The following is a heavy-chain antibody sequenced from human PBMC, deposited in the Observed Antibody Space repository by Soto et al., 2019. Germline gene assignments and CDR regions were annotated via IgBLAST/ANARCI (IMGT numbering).Heavy chain of an antibody. CDR1: GGSISSSSYY. CDR2: IYYSGST. J-gene: IGHJ5*02. V-gene: IGHV4-30-4*01. CDR3: ARELEGWFDP. D-gene: IGHD1-1*01. Sequence: SETLSLTCTVSGGSISSSSYYWSWIRQPPGKGLEWIGYIYYSGSTYYNPSLKSRVTISVDTSKNQFSLKLSSVTAADTAVYYCARELEGWFDPWGQGTLVTVSS.